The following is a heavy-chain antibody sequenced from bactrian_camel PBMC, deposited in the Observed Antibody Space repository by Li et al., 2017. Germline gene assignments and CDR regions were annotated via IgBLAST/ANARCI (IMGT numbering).Heavy chain of an antibody. Sequence: HVQLVESGGGSVQPGGSLRLSCVGSGNIYSRACMGWSRQAPGKAREGVAISYHGDLTTYYTDSVKGRFTISRDNAKNMLYLQMNSLQTDDTAVYYCEAGALGTPIRTPQTQGTQVTVS. D-gene: IGHD1*01. J-gene: IGHJ4*01. CDR2: SYHGDLTT. V-gene: IGHV3S54*01. CDR1: GNIYSRAC.